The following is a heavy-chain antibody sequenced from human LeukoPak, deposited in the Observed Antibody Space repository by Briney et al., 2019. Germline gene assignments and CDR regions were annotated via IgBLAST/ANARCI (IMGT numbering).Heavy chain of an antibody. CDR2: INPILGVT. V-gene: IGHV1-69*04. D-gene: IGHD6-25*01. CDR1: GDSFSSDA. CDR3: ATQSSGWHIYYFDH. Sequence: ASVKVSCKASGDSFSSDAISWVRQVPGQGYEWVGRINPILGVTHYALKFRGRVTITADKSTSAADMELRSLTSDDTAVYYCATQSSGWHIYYFDHWGQGTLVTVSS. J-gene: IGHJ4*02.